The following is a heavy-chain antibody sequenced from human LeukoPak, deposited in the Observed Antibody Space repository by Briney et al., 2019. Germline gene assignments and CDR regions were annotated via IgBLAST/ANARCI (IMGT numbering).Heavy chain of an antibody. CDR3: ARSYRSYYYYYMDV. CDR2: IIPIFGTA. CDR1: GGTFSSYA. V-gene: IGHV1-69*13. D-gene: IGHD2-21*01. J-gene: IGHJ6*03. Sequence: ASVKVSCKASGGTFSSYAISWVRQAPGQGLEWMGGIIPIFGTANYAQKFQGRATITADESTSTANMELSSLRSEDTAVYYCARSYRSYYYYYMDVWGKGTTVTISS.